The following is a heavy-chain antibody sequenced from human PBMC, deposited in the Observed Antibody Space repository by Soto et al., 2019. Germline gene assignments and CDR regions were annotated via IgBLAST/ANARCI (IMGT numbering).Heavy chain of an antibody. D-gene: IGHD2-15*01. CDR2: IKQDGSEK. V-gene: IGHV3-7*01. CDR1: GFTFSSYW. Sequence: GGSLRLSCAASGFTFSSYWMSWVRQAPGKGLEWVANIKQDGSEKYYVDSVKGRFTISRDNAKNSLYLQMNSLRAEDTAVYYCARMRVVAAMGYYYYYGMDVWGQGTTVTSP. J-gene: IGHJ6*02. CDR3: ARMRVVAAMGYYYYYGMDV.